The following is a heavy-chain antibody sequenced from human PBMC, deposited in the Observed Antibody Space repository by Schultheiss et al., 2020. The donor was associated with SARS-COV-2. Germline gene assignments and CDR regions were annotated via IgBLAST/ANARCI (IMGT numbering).Heavy chain of an antibody. CDR3: ARGSYGDYDPYYYYGMDV. CDR2: IYHSGST. Sequence: GSLRLSCAVSGGSISSSNWWSWVRQPPGKGLEWIGEIYHSGSTNYNPSLKSRVTISVDTSKNQFSLKLSSVTAADTAVYYCARGSYGDYDPYYYYGMDVWGQGTTVTVSS. V-gene: IGHV4-4*02. D-gene: IGHD4-17*01. CDR1: GGSISSSNW. J-gene: IGHJ6*02.